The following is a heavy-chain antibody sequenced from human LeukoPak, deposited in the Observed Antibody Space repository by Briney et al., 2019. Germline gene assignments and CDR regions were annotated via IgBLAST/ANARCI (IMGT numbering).Heavy chain of an antibody. D-gene: IGHD3-3*01. Sequence: SQTLSLTCTVSGGSISSGSYYWSWIRQPAGKGLEWIGRIYTSGSTNYNPSLKSRVTISVDTSKNQFSLKLSSVTAADTAVYYCARTPTIFGVGAGGRDWGQGTLVTVSS. J-gene: IGHJ4*02. CDR2: IYTSGST. CDR3: ARTPTIFGVGAGGRD. V-gene: IGHV4-61*02. CDR1: GGSISSGSYY.